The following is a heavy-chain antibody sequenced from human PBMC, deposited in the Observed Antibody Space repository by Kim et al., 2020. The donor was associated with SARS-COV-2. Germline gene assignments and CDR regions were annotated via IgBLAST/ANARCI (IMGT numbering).Heavy chain of an antibody. V-gene: IGHV3-33*01. D-gene: IGHD3-22*01. CDR2: IWYDGSNK. J-gene: IGHJ4*02. CDR1: GFTLSSYG. CDR3: ARDRAFGDYDSSDY. Sequence: GGSLRLSCAASGFTLSSYGMHWVRQAPGKGLEWVAVIWYDGSNKYYADSVKGRFTISRDNSKNTLYLQMNSLRAEDTAGYYCARDRAFGDYDSSDYWGQGTLVTVAS.